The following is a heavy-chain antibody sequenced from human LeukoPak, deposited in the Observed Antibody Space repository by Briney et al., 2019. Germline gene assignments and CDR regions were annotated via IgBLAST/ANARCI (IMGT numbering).Heavy chain of an antibody. CDR3: ARAAYDSSGYWGEDAFDI. CDR2: INPNSGGT. Sequence: ASVKVSCQASGYIFIDYYMHWVRQAPGQGLEWMGWINPNSGGTNYAQKFQGRVTMTRDTSISTAYMELSRLRSDDTAVYYCARAAYDSSGYWGEDAFDIWGQGTMVTVSS. D-gene: IGHD3-22*01. CDR1: GYIFIDYY. J-gene: IGHJ3*02. V-gene: IGHV1-2*02.